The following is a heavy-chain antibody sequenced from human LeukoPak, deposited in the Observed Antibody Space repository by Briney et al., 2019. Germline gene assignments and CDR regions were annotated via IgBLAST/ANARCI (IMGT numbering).Heavy chain of an antibody. V-gene: IGHV4-59*01. CDR2: IYYSGST. CDR1: GGSISSYY. CDR3: ARGDCSSTSCYTRRYWFDP. J-gene: IGHJ5*02. D-gene: IGHD2-2*02. Sequence: PSETLSLTCTVSGGSISSYYWSWIRQPPGKGLEWIGYIYYSGSTNYNPSLKSRVTISVDTSKSQSSLKLSSVTAADTAVYYCARGDCSSTSCYTRRYWFDPWGQGTLVTVSS.